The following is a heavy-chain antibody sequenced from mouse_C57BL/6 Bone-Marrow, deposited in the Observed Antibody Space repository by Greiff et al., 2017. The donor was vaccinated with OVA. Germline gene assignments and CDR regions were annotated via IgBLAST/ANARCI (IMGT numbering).Heavy chain of an antibody. V-gene: IGHV1-55*01. CDR2: IYPGSGST. J-gene: IGHJ1*03. CDR3: ARRYCGSSWYFDV. Sequence: VKLVESGAELVKPGASVKMSCKASGYTFTSYWINWVKQRPGQGLEWIGDIYPGSGSTNYNEKFKSKATLTVDTSSSTAYMQLSSLTSEDSAVYYCARRYCGSSWYFDVWGTETTVTVSS. D-gene: IGHD1-1*01. CDR1: GYTFTSYW.